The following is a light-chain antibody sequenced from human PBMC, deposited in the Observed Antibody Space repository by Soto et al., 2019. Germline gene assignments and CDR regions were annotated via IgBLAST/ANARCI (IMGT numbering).Light chain of an antibody. V-gene: IGLV2-14*01. CDR3: SSYTSINTYV. CDR2: DVG. J-gene: IGLJ1*01. CDR1: SSDVGGYNH. Sequence: QSVLTQPASVSGSPGQSIAISCTGTSSDVGGYNHVSWYQQHPGKAPKLMIYDVGNRPSGVSNRFSGSKSGNTASLTISGLQAEDEADYYCSSYTSINTYVFGTGTKV.